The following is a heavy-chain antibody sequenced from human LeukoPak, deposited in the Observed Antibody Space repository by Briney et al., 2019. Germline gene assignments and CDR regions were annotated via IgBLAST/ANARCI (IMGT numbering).Heavy chain of an antibody. CDR1: GFTFSSYA. V-gene: IGHV3-23*01. CDR3: GGSPLRDSSGYYYFDY. D-gene: IGHD3-22*01. CDR2: ISGSGGST. Sequence: GGSLRLSCAASGFTFSSYAMSWVRQAPGKGREWVSAISGSGGSTYYADSVKGRFTISRDNSKNTLYLQMNSLRAEDTAVYYCGGSPLRDSSGYYYFDYWGQGTLVTVSS. J-gene: IGHJ4*02.